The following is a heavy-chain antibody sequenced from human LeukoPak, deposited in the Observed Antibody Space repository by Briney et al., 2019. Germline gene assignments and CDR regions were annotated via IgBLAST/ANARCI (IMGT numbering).Heavy chain of an antibody. CDR3: ARGFQWLVLDY. V-gene: IGHV3-48*03. J-gene: IGHJ4*02. Sequence: PGGSLRLSCAASGFTFSNYAMNWVRQAPGKGLEWVSYISSSGSTIYYADSVKGRFTISRDNAKNSLCLQMNSLRAEDTAVYYCARGFQWLVLDYWGQGTLVTVSS. CDR2: ISSSGSTI. CDR1: GFTFSNYA. D-gene: IGHD6-19*01.